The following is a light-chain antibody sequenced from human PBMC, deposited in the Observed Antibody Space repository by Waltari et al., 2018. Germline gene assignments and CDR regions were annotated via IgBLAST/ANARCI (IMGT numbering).Light chain of an antibody. CDR2: GAS. CDR1: QGVTSN. CDR3: QQYSKWPPHT. V-gene: IGKV3-15*01. J-gene: IGKJ2*01. Sequence: ETVMTPFPATLSVSPGETATLSCRASQGVTSNLSWYQPKPGQAPGLLIYGASTRATGSPARFSVSGSGTDFTLTISSLQSEDFAVYYCQQYSKWPPHTFGQGTKLEL.